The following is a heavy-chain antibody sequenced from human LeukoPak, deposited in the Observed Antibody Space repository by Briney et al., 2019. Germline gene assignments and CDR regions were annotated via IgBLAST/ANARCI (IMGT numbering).Heavy chain of an antibody. CDR2: ISSSGSTI. Sequence: GGSLRLSCAASGFTFSDYYMSWIRQAPGKGLEWVSYISSSGSTIYYADSVKCRFTISRDNANNSLYLQMNSLRAEDTAVYYCARGRRDVTGYYYYYMDVWGKGTTVTVSS. CDR1: GFTFSDYY. CDR3: ARGRRDVTGYYYYYMDV. J-gene: IGHJ6*03. V-gene: IGHV3-11*01. D-gene: IGHD3-16*01.